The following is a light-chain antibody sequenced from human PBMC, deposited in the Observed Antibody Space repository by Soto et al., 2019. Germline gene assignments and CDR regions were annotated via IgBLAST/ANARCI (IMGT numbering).Light chain of an antibody. CDR3: QQYSSLPHT. CDR1: QSSGSNF. J-gene: IGKJ2*01. CDR2: ASS. Sequence: EIVLTQSPGTLSLSPGERATLSCKTSQSSGSNFLAWYQHKPGQAPRLLIYASSNRATGIPDRFSGSASGTDFTLTINRLEPEDFVVYYCQQYSSLPHTFGQGTKLEVK. V-gene: IGKV3-20*01.